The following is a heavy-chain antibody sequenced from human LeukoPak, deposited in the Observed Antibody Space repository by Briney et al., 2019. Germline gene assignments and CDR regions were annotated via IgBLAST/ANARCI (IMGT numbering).Heavy chain of an antibody. CDR1: GFTFSSYS. D-gene: IGHD3-3*01. J-gene: IGHJ4*02. CDR3: ARDSGFLEWLLPFDY. V-gene: IGHV3-21*01. CDR2: ISSSSSYI. Sequence: PGGSLRLSCAASGFTFSSYSMNWVRQAPGKGLEWVSSISSSSSYIYYAGSVKGRFTISRDNAKNSLYLQMNSLRAEDTAVYYCARDSGFLEWLLPFDYWGQGTLVTVSS.